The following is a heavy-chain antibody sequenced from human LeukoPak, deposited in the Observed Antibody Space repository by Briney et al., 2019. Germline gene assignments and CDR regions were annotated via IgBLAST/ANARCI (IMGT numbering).Heavy chain of an antibody. CDR2: INHSGST. CDR1: GGSFSGYY. D-gene: IGHD3-3*01. CDR3: ARGNVLRFLEWSRNRHRTTIPTLDY. Sequence: SSETLSLTCAVYGGSFSGYYWSWIRQPPVKGLEWIGEINHSGSTNYNPSLKSRVTISVDTSKNQFSLKLSSVTAADTAVYYCARGNVLRFLEWSRNRHRTTIPTLDYWGQGTLVTVSS. J-gene: IGHJ4*02. V-gene: IGHV4-34*01.